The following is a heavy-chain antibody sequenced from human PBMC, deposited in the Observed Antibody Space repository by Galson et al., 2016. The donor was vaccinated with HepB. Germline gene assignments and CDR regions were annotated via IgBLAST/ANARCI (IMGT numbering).Heavy chain of an antibody. Sequence: SLRLSCAASGFTLSNSAMSWVRQAPGKGLEWASAMSDSGGSTYYADSVKGRFTISRDNSKNTLYLQMNSLGAEDTAIYYCAVRYSSIWYFQHWGRGTLVSVSS. J-gene: IGHJ1*01. CDR3: AVRYSSIWYFQH. CDR2: MSDSGGST. V-gene: IGHV3-23*01. CDR1: GFTLSNSA. D-gene: IGHD6-13*01.